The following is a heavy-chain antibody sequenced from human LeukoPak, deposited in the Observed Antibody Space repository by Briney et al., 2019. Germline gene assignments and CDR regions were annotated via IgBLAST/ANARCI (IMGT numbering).Heavy chain of an antibody. CDR1: GFTFSNYG. D-gene: IGHD1-7*01. Sequence: GGSLRLSCAASGFTFSNYGMHWVRQAPGKGLEWVAVVSSDGSIDYYADSLRGRFTVSRDNSKNTMFLQFNTLRPDDAAVYYCAREGMGTTFSAWFEPWGQGTLVTVSS. CDR3: AREGMGTTFSAWFEP. J-gene: IGHJ5*02. CDR2: VSSDGSID. V-gene: IGHV3-30*03.